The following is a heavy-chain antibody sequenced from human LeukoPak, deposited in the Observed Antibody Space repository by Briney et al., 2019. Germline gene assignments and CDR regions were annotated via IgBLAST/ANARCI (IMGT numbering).Heavy chain of an antibody. CDR2: LNGGRT. D-gene: IGHD2-2*03. Sequence: GGSLRLPCVASGFTFSNYAMSCVRQAPGKGLEWIAALNGGRTFFQDSVRGRFTISRDNSKNTLYLQLNSLRGDDTAVYYCVKEVTGYGYFDYWGRGTLVTVSS. CDR1: GFTFSNYA. J-gene: IGHJ4*02. V-gene: IGHV3-23*01. CDR3: VKEVTGYGYFDY.